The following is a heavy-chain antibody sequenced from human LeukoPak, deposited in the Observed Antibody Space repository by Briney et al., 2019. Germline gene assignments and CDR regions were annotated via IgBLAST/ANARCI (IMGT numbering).Heavy chain of an antibody. CDR1: GVTLSNYG. D-gene: IGHD4-17*01. J-gene: IGHJ4*02. Sequence: KTGGSLRLSCAASGVTLSNYGMQWVRQAPGKGLEWVAVISYDGSAKYYSDSVKGRFTISRDNSQNTLYLQMNSLRAEDTAIYYCAKESGKRSYGAYFDYWGQGTLVTVSS. CDR3: AKESGKRSYGAYFDY. V-gene: IGHV3-30*18. CDR2: ISYDGSAK.